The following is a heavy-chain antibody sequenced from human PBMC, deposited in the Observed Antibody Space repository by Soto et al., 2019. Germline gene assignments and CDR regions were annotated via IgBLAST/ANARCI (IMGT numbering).Heavy chain of an antibody. CDR1: GFTVSSNY. J-gene: IGHJ4*02. CDR2: ICSGGST. V-gene: IGHV3-53*01. Sequence: GGSLRLSCAASGFTVSSNYMSWVRQAPGKGLEWVSVICSGGSTYYADSVKGRFTISRDNSKNTLYLQMNSLRAEDTAVYYCAKDLVVVVVAATQKYFDYWGQGTLVTVSS. CDR3: AKDLVVVVVAATQKYFDY. D-gene: IGHD2-15*01.